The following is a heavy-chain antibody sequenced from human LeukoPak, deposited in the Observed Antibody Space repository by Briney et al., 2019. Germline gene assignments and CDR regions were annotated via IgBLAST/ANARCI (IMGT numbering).Heavy chain of an antibody. V-gene: IGHV4-39*07. D-gene: IGHD3-10*01. CDR1: GGSISSSSYY. CDR3: ARGLTMVRGIINNYYHMDV. CDR2: IYYSGST. J-gene: IGHJ6*03. Sequence: SETLSLTCTVSGGSISSSSYYWGWIRQPPGKGLEWIGSIYYSGSTYYNPSLKSRVTMSVDTTKNQFSLKLSSVPAADTAVYYCARGLTMVRGIINNYYHMDVWGKGTTVTVSS.